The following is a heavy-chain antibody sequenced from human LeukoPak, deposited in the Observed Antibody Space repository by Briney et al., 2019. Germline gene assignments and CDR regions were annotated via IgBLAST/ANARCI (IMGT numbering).Heavy chain of an antibody. D-gene: IGHD3-22*01. CDR3: PRAHYASSNIKVPFDV. CDR1: GYTFTNYY. J-gene: IGHJ6*04. CDR2: IDPSAGST. V-gene: IGHV1-46*01. Sequence: AAVKVSRKASGYTFTNYYMHWVRQAPGQGLEWMGVIDPSAGSTTYAQKFQGRVTMTRDTATSTVYMELSSLRSDDTAVYYCPRAHYASSNIKVPFDVWGKGTTVTVSS.